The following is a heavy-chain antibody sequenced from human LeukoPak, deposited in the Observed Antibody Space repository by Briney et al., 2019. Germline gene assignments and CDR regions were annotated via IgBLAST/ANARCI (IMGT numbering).Heavy chain of an antibody. CDR2: IYYSGST. Sequence: SETLSLTCSVSGDSVNTGHYYWSWIRQPPGKALEWIGYIYYSGSTNYNPSLKSRVTISIHTSKNQSSLTLSSVTAVDTAVYYCARVRGRVLDYWGQGTLVTVSS. D-gene: IGHD3-16*01. V-gene: IGHV4-61*01. J-gene: IGHJ4*02. CDR1: GDSVNTGHYY. CDR3: ARVRGRVLDY.